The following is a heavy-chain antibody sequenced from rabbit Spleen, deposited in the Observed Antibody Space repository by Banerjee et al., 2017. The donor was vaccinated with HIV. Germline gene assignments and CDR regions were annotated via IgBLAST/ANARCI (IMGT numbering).Heavy chain of an antibody. D-gene: IGHD8-1*01. CDR1: GFSFSSRFY. J-gene: IGHJ6*01. V-gene: IGHV1S40*01. CDR2: IDSGSSGDT. CDR3: ARDAATSFSSYGMDL. Sequence: QSLEESGGGLVQPGASLTLTCTASGFSFSSRFYMCWVRQAPGKGLEWIACIDSGSSGDTYYTSWAKGRFTCSKTSSTTVTLQMTRLTAADTATYFCARDAATSFSSYGMDLWGPGTLVTVS.